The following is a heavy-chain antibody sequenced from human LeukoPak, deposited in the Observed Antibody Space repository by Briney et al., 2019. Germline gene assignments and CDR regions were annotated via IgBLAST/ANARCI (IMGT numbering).Heavy chain of an antibody. J-gene: IGHJ4*02. V-gene: IGHV3-7*01. CDR2: INQDGSAK. D-gene: IGHD2-15*01. CDR1: GFTFSSYS. CDR3: AKDGKGYCSGGSCYGSDY. Sequence: GGSLRLSCAASGFTFSSYSMNWVRQAPGKGLEWVANINQDGSAKYYVDSVKGRFTFSRDNAMNSLFLQMNSLRAEDTAVYYCAKDGKGYCSGGSCYGSDYWGQGTLVTVSS.